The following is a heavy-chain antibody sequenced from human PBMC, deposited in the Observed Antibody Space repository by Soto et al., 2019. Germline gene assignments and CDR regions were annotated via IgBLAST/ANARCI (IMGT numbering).Heavy chain of an antibody. CDR3: AKDTRDCIKGVCYAPLGAFDV. J-gene: IGHJ3*01. Sequence: EVQLLESEGGLVQPGGSLRLSCAASKFTFSNYVMSWVRQAPGKGLEWVSAISGSGDTMYYADSVKGRFTISRDNSRNTLFLQMNSLRAEDTAVYYCAKDTRDCIKGVCYAPLGAFDVWGQGTMVTVSS. V-gene: IGHV3-23*01. CDR2: ISGSGDTM. CDR1: KFTFSNYV. D-gene: IGHD2-8*01.